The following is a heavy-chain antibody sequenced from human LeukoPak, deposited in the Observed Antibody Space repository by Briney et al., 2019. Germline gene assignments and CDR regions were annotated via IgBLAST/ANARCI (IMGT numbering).Heavy chain of an antibody. J-gene: IGHJ4*02. V-gene: IGHV4-59*01. D-gene: IGHD6-13*01. CDR2: IYYSGST. CDR3: ARDLGSSSDY. Sequence: SETLSLTCTVSGGSISSYYWSWIRQPPGKGLEWIGYIYYSGSTNYNPSLKSRVTISVDTSKNQFSLKLSSVTAADTAVYYCARDLGSSSDYWGQGTLVTVSS. CDR1: GGSISSYY.